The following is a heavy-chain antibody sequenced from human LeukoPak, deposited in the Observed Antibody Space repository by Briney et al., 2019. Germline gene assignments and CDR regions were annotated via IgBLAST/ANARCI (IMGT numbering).Heavy chain of an antibody. CDR1: GVYFSSGGCY. J-gene: IGHJ4*02. CDR3: VSLGASLEWDSGSFPDY. D-gene: IGHD3-10*01. V-gene: IGHV4-39*01. Sequence: SETLSLTCSVSGVYFSSGGCYWGWVRQPPGKGLEWIGSIFYAGNTYYNPSLTSRVTISTDTSKNPFYLELRTVTAADTAVYYCVSLGASLEWDSGSFPDYWGQGTLVTVSS. CDR2: IFYAGNT.